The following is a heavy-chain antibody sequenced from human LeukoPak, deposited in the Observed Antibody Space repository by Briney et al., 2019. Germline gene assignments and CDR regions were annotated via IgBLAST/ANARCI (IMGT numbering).Heavy chain of an antibody. J-gene: IGHJ4*02. V-gene: IGHV3-21*01. Sequence: GGSLRLSCAASGFTFSSYSMNWVRQAPGKGLEWVSSIRSSTTNIYYADSVKGRFTIPRDNAKNSLYLQMNSLRAEDTAVYYCARGVGSATLFDYWGQGTLVTVSS. D-gene: IGHD1-26*01. CDR1: GFTFSSYS. CDR2: IRSSTTNI. CDR3: ARGVGSATLFDY.